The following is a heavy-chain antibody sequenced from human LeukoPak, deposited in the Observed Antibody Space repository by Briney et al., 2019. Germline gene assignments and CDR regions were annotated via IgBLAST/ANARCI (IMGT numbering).Heavy chain of an antibody. V-gene: IGHV1-8*01. CDR3: VRWLASGGMLEKAFDI. Sequence: ASVKVSCKASGYTFTSYDINWVRQATGQGLEWMGYMNPNSGNAGYAQKFQGRVTMTRSTSISTAYMELTSLRSEDTAVYYCVRWLASGGMLEKAFDIWGQGTMVTVSS. J-gene: IGHJ3*02. D-gene: IGHD2-15*01. CDR1: GYTFTSYD. CDR2: MNPNSGNA.